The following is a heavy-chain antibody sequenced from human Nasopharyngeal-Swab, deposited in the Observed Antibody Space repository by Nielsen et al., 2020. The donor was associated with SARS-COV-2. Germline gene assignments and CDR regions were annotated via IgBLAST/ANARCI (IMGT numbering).Heavy chain of an antibody. CDR1: GFPFSSLW. V-gene: IGHV3-7*01. CDR3: ARDWSRAFDV. CDR2: IKPDGSEK. Sequence: GGSLRLSCAASGFPFSSLWMSWVRQVPGKGLEWVADIKPDGSEKFYVDSVKGRFTISRDNAKNSMSLQMNSLRVEDTAVYYCARDWSRAFDVWGQGTMVTVSS. J-gene: IGHJ3*01.